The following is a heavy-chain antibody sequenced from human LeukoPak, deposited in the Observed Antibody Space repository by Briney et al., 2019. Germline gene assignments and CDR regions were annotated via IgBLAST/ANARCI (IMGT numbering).Heavy chain of an antibody. CDR3: ARNLKNSNYVP. D-gene: IGHD4-11*01. CDR1: GYTFTGYC. V-gene: IGHV1-2*06. Sequence: GASVKVSCKASGYTFTGYCMHWVRQAPGQGLEWMGRINPNSGGTNYAQKFQGRVTMTRDTSISTAYMELSRLRSDDTAVYYCARNLKNSNYVPWGQGTLVTVSS. CDR2: INPNSGGT. J-gene: IGHJ5*02.